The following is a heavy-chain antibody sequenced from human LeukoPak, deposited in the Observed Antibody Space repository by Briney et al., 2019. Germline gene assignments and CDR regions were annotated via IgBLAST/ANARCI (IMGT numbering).Heavy chain of an antibody. V-gene: IGHV3-7*05. D-gene: IGHD6-6*01. CDR1: GFTFSSYW. J-gene: IGHJ6*02. CDR3: ARDPYSSTWSYGMDV. CDR2: IKQDGSEE. Sequence: PGGSLRLSCAVSGFTFSSYWMSWVRQAPGKGLEWVANIKQDGSEEVYVDSVKGRFTISRDNAKNSLFLQMNTLRAEDTAVYYCARDPYSSTWSYGMDVWGQGTTVTVSS.